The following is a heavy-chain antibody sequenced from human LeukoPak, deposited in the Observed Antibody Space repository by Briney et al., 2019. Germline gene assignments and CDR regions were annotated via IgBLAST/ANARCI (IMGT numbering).Heavy chain of an antibody. D-gene: IGHD6-13*01. CDR1: GFTFSSYA. CDR3: ATLPWAAAGSYFDY. V-gene: IGHV3-30-3*01. Sequence: GGSLRLSCAASGFTFSSYAMYWVRQAPGKGLEWVAVISYDGSNKYYADSVKGRFTISRDNSKNTLYLQMNSLRAEDTAVYYCATLPWAAAGSYFDYWGQGTLVTVSS. J-gene: IGHJ4*02. CDR2: ISYDGSNK.